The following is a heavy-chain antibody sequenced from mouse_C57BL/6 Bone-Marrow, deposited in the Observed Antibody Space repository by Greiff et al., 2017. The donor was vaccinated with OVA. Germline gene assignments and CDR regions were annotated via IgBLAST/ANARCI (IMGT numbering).Heavy chain of an antibody. V-gene: IGHV1-7*01. J-gene: IGHJ4*01. Sequence: QVQLKESGAELAKPGASVKLSCKASGYTFTSYWMHWVKQRPGQGLEWIGYINPSSGSTKYNQKFKDKATLTADKSSSTAYLQLSSLTYEDSAVYYCAKGVSLYYYAMDYWGQGTSVTVSS. CDR3: AKGVSLYYYAMDY. CDR2: INPSSGST. CDR1: GYTFTSYW.